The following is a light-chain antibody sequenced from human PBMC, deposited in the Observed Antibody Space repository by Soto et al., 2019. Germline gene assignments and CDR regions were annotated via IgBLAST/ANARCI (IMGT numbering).Light chain of an antibody. J-gene: IGLJ1*01. V-gene: IGLV2-14*01. CDR3: SSYSSTSSLYV. CDR2: EVT. Sequence: QSVLTQPASVSGSPGQSITISCTGTSSDVGSYICVSWYQQHPGKAPKLMIYEVTNRPSGVSNRFSGSKSGNTASLTISGLQAEDEADYYCSSYSSTSSLYVFGTGTKVTVL. CDR1: SSDVGSYIC.